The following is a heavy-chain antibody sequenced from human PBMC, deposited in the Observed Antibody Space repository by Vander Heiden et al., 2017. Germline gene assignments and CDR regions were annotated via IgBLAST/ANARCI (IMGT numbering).Heavy chain of an antibody. CDR1: GFTFDDYA. Sequence: ELQLVESGGGLVQPGRSLILSCAASGFTFDDYAMHWVRQAPGKGLEWVSGISWNSGSIGYADSVKGRFTISRDNAKNSLYLQMNSLRAEDTALYYCAKDMAYSSGTGPFGYWGQGTLVTVSS. CDR3: AKDMAYSSGTGPFGY. D-gene: IGHD6-19*01. CDR2: ISWNSGSI. J-gene: IGHJ4*02. V-gene: IGHV3-9*01.